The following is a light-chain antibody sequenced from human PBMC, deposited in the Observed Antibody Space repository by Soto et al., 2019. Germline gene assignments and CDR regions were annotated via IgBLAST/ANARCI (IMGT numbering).Light chain of an antibody. V-gene: IGKV3-20*01. CDR1: QSVSSTS. Sequence: EIVLTQSPGTLSLSPGERATLSCGASQSVSSTSLSWFQQKPGRARRLLIYGASSRATGIPDRFSGSGSGTDFTLTISRLEPEDFAVYYCLQYGGLPWTFGQGTKVDIK. J-gene: IGKJ1*01. CDR3: LQYGGLPWT. CDR2: GAS.